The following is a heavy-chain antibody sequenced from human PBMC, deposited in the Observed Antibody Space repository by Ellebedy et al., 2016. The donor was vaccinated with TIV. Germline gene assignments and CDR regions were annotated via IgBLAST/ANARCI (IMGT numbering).Heavy chain of an antibody. CDR2: IYYSGST. CDR3: ARSLLIFTFDKCYFDL. CDR1: GGSISSYY. J-gene: IGHJ2*01. D-gene: IGHD3/OR15-3a*01. V-gene: IGHV4-59*08. Sequence: SETLSLTCTVSGGSISSYYWSWIRQPPGKGLEWIGYIYYSGSTNYNPSLKSRVTISVDTSKNQFPLKLSSVTAADTAVYYCARSLLIFTFDKCYFDLWGRGTLVTVSS.